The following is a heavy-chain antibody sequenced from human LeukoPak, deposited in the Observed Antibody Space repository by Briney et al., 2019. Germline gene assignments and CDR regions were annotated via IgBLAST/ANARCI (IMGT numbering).Heavy chain of an antibody. CDR2: IYYSGST. Sequence: SETLSLTCTVSGGSISSSSYYWGWIRQPPGKGLEWIGTIYYSGSTYYNPSLKSRVTISVDTSKNQFSLKLSSVTAADTAVYYCARYGAAAGDCWGQGTLVTVSS. CDR3: ARYGAAAGDC. CDR1: GGSISSSSYY. J-gene: IGHJ4*02. V-gene: IGHV4-39*01. D-gene: IGHD6-13*01.